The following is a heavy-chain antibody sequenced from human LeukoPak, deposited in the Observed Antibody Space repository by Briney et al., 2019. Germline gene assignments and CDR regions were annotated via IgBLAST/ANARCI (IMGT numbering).Heavy chain of an antibody. CDR1: GYTFTSYG. V-gene: IGHV1-2*02. D-gene: IGHD3-9*01. J-gene: IGHJ4*02. CDR3: AREYYDILTGYYALVHY. CDR2: INPNSGGT. Sequence: ASVKVSCKASGYTFTSYGISWVRQAPGQGLEWVGWINPNSGGTNYAQKFQGRVTMTRDTSISTAYMELSRLRSDDTAVYYCAREYYDILTGYYALVHYWGQGTLVTVSS.